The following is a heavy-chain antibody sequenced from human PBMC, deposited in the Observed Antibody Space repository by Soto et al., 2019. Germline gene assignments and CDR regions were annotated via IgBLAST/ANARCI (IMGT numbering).Heavy chain of an antibody. CDR3: TRGIQLWS. J-gene: IGHJ5*02. V-gene: IGHV1-69*06. CDR1: GGTFRNYA. CDR2: IIPLSGTP. Sequence: QVQLVQSGAEVKKPGSSVKVSCKASGGTFRNYALTWVRQAPGQGLEWMGGIIPLSGTPNYAQKFQGRVTITADKSTTTVYMELSGLRSEDTAVYYCTRGIQLWSWGQGTLVTVSS. D-gene: IGHD5-18*01.